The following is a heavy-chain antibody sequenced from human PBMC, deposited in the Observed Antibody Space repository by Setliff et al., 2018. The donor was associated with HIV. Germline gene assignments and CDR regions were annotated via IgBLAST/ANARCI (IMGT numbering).Heavy chain of an antibody. CDR2: INPSSTST. J-gene: IGHJ1*01. D-gene: IGHD1-26*01. CDR3: ARDHMSVGAWVGATSRGLFQH. V-gene: IGHV1-46*01. Sequence: AASVKVSCKASGYTFTTYYIHWVRQAPGQGLEWMGIINPSSTSTNYAQRFQGRVTMTRDTSTSTVYMELSSLRSEDTAVCYCARDHMSVGAWVGATSRGLFQHWGQGTLVTVSS. CDR1: GYTFTTYY.